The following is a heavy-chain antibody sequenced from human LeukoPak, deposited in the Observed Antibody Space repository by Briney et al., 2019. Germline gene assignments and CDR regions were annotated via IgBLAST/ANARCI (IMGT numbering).Heavy chain of an antibody. Sequence: SETLSLTCTVSDGSISGYYWSWIRQPAGKGLEWIWRIYSSGRTDYNPSLKSRVTISVVTSKNQFSLKLSSVTAADTAIYYCARVTRYCSGGKCYSMMDYWGQGTLVTVTP. D-gene: IGHD2-15*01. V-gene: IGHV4-4*07. CDR1: DGSISGYY. J-gene: IGHJ4*02. CDR2: IYSSGRT. CDR3: ARVTRYCSGGKCYSMMDY.